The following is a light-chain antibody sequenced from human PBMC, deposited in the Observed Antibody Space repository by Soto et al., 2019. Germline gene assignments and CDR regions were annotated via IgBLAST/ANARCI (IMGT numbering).Light chain of an antibody. CDR3: QQGDNWPWT. CDR1: QSVINN. Sequence: EIVMTQSPATLSVSPGERATLSCRASQSVINNLAWYQQKPGQAPSLLIYAVSTRATGIPARFSGSGSGTEFTLTISSLQSEDFAVYYCQQGDNWPWTFGQGTKVEIK. CDR2: AVS. J-gene: IGKJ1*01. V-gene: IGKV3D-15*01.